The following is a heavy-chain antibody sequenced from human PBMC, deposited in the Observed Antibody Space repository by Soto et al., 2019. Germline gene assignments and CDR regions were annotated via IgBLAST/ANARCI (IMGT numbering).Heavy chain of an antibody. CDR3: ARALGYSYGNWFDP. CDR1: GGSISSYY. D-gene: IGHD5-18*01. V-gene: IGHV4-59*01. CDR2: IYYSGST. Sequence: QVQLQESGPGLVKPSETLSLTCTVSGGSISSYYWSWIRQPPGKGLEWIGYIYYSGSTNYNPSLKSRVTISVDTSKSQFSLKLSSVTAADTAVYYCARALGYSYGNWFDPWGQGTLVTVSS. J-gene: IGHJ5*02.